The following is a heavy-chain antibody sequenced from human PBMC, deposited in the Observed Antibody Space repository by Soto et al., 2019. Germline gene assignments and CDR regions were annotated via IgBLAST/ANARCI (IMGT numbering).Heavy chain of an antibody. D-gene: IGHD1-26*01. J-gene: IGHJ4*02. Sequence: XETLSLTCTFSDASVSSDSYFCTWIRQPPGKGLEWIAYISHTGDTNYNPSLKSRVTISIDTSRNQFSLTVTSVTAADAAVYFCARIVVGVTVDLWGQGSLGTVSS. CDR1: DASVSSDSYF. V-gene: IGHV4-61*01. CDR3: ARIVVGVTVDL. CDR2: ISHTGDT.